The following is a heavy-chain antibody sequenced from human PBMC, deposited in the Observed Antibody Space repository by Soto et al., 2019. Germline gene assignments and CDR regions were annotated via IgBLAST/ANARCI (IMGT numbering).Heavy chain of an antibody. Sequence: EVQLVQSGAEVKKPGESLKISCKGSGYSFTSYWIGWVRQMPGKGLEWMGIIYPGDSDTRYSPSFQGQVTISADKSISTAYLQWSMLKASDTAMYYCGSVGRVVAAKETDAFDIWGQGTMVTVSS. CDR2: IYPGDSDT. J-gene: IGHJ3*02. CDR3: GSVGRVVAAKETDAFDI. V-gene: IGHV5-51*03. CDR1: GYSFTSYW. D-gene: IGHD2-15*01.